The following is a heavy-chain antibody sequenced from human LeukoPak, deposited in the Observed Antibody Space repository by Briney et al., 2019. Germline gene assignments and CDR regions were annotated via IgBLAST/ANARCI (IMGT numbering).Heavy chain of an antibody. CDR2: ISYDGSNK. CDR1: GFTFSSYA. J-gene: IGHJ5*02. V-gene: IGHV3-30-3*01. CDR3: ARGTHCANGVCYPKEVSWFDP. D-gene: IGHD2-8*01. Sequence: GGSLRLSCAASGFTFSSYAMHWVRQAPGKGLEWVAVISYDGSNKYYADSVKGRFTISRDNSKNTLYLQMNSLRAEDTAVYYCARGTHCANGVCYPKEVSWFDPWGQGTLVTVSS.